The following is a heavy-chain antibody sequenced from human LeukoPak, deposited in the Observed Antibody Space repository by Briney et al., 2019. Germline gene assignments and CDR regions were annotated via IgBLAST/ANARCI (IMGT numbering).Heavy chain of an antibody. J-gene: IGHJ4*02. CDR1: GFTFSSYW. CDR3: ARGVARERTFDY. Sequence: GGSLRLSCAASGFTFSSYWMHWVRQAPGKGLVWVSRINTDGSSTSYADSVKGRFTISRDNAKNTLYLQMNSLRAEDTAVYYCARGVARERTFDYWGQGTLVTVSS. V-gene: IGHV3-74*01. CDR2: INTDGSST. D-gene: IGHD3-10*01.